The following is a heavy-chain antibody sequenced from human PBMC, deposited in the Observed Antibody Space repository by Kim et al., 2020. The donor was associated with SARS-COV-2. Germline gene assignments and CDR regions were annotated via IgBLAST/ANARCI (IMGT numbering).Heavy chain of an antibody. J-gene: IGHJ6*02. V-gene: IGHV1-2*06. D-gene: IGHD6-19*01. Sequence: ASVKVSCKASGYTFTGYYMHWVRQAPGQGLEWMGRINPNSGGTNYAQKFQGRVTMTRDTSISTAYMELSRLRSDDTAVYYCASSNQYSSGWLIKDYYYYGMDVWGQGTTVTVSS. CDR1: GYTFTGYY. CDR3: ASSNQYSSGWLIKDYYYYGMDV. CDR2: INPNSGGT.